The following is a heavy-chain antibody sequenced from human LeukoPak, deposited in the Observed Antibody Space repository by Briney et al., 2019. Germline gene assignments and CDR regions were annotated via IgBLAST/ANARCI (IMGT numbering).Heavy chain of an antibody. V-gene: IGHV3-9*01. Sequence: SLRLXXXXSGFTFXDYAMHWVRHAPGKGLEWVSGISWNSGSIVYAESVKGRFTISRHNAKNSLYLLMNSLRAEDTALYYCAKGSYWSENWFDPWGQGTLVTVSS. J-gene: IGHJ5*02. D-gene: IGHD3-3*01. CDR1: GFTFXDYA. CDR2: ISWNSGSI. CDR3: AKGSYWSENWFDP.